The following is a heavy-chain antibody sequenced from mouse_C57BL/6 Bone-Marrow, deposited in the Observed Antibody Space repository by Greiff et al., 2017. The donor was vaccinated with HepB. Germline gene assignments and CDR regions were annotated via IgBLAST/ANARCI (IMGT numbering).Heavy chain of an antibody. J-gene: IGHJ2*01. CDR3: ARSIYYDYGGYFDY. V-gene: IGHV3-8*01. D-gene: IGHD2-4*01. CDR2: ISYSGST. Sequence: EVKLMESGPGLAKPSQTLSLTCSVTGYSITSDYWNWIRKFPGNKLEYMGNISYSGSTYYNPSLKSRISITRDTSKNQYYLQLNSVTTENTATYYCARSIYYDYGGYFDYWGQGTTLTVSS. CDR1: GYSITSDY.